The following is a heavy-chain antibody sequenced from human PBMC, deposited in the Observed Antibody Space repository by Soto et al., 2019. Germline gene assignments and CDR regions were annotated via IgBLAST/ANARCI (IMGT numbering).Heavy chain of an antibody. Sequence: SETLSLTCTVSGGSISTYYWSWIRQPAGKGLEWIGRIYASGSTNYNPSLKSRVTMSVATSKNQFSLKLSSVTAADTVVYYCARGGMVIIPTATAFDYWGQGTLVTVSS. V-gene: IGHV4-4*07. CDR2: IYASGST. J-gene: IGHJ4*02. CDR1: GGSISTYY. D-gene: IGHD2-2*01. CDR3: ARGGMVIIPTATAFDY.